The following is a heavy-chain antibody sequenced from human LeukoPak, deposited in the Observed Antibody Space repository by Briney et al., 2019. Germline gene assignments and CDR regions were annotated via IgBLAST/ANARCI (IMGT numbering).Heavy chain of an antibody. J-gene: IGHJ5*02. D-gene: IGHD3-10*01. CDR2: MFYSGST. V-gene: IGHV4-59*11. Sequence: SETLSLTCTVSGGSISSHFWSWIRQPPGKGLEWIGYMFYSGSTNYNPSLKSRVTISVDASKNQFSLKLTSVSAADTAVHYCARDRAPVTMIRGAPGGFDPWGQGTLVTVSS. CDR3: ARDRAPVTMIRGAPGGFDP. CDR1: GGSISSHF.